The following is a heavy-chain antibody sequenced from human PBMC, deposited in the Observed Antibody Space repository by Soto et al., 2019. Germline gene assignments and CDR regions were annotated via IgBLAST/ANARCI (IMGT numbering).Heavy chain of an antibody. V-gene: IGHV2-5*01. CDR2: IYWNDDK. D-gene: IGHD6-13*01. Sequence: QITLKESGPTLVKPTQTLTLTCTFSGFSLSTSGVGVGWIRQPPGKALEWLALIYWNDDKRYSPSLKSRLTITKDTSKNQVVLTMTNMDPVDTATYYCAHRRLYEAAAGGRWFDPWGQGTLVTVSS. J-gene: IGHJ5*02. CDR3: AHRRLYEAAAGGRWFDP. CDR1: GFSLSTSGVG.